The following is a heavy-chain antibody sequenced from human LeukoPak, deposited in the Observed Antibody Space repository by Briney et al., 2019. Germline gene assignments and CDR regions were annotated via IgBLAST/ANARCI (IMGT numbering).Heavy chain of an antibody. D-gene: IGHD3-10*01. J-gene: IGHJ4*02. CDR1: GFTFSSYS. Sequence: PGGSLRLSCAASGFTFSSYSMNWVRQAPGKGLEWVSYISSSSSTIYYADSVKGRFTISRDNAKSSLYLQMNSLRDEDTAVYYCARGAVQGVISLFDYWGQGTLVTVSS. CDR2: ISSSSSTI. CDR3: ARGAVQGVISLFDY. V-gene: IGHV3-48*02.